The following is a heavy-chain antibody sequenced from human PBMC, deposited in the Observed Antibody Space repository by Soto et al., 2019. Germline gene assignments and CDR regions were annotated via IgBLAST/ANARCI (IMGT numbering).Heavy chain of an antibody. Sequence: GGSLRLSCAASGFTFSSYAMSWVRQAPGKGLEWVSAISGSGGSTYYADSVKGRFTISRDNSKNTLYLQMNSLRAEDTAVYYCARRDYGDSNGMDVWGQGTTLTVSS. CDR2: ISGSGGST. J-gene: IGHJ6*02. V-gene: IGHV3-23*01. CDR3: ARRDYGDSNGMDV. CDR1: GFTFSSYA. D-gene: IGHD4-17*01.